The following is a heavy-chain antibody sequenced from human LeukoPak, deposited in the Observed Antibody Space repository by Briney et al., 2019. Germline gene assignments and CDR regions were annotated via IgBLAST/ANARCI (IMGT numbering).Heavy chain of an antibody. D-gene: IGHD4-23*01. CDR2: IYHSGST. J-gene: IGHJ3*02. V-gene: IGHV4-30-2*01. CDR3: ARDDKPGDDYGGNSGGSWAFDI. CDR1: GGSISSGGYS. Sequence: PSETLSLTCAVSGGSISSGGYSWSWIRQPPGKGLEWIGYIYHSGSTYHNPSLKSRVTMSVDTSKNQFSLKLSSVTAADTAVYYCARDDKPGDDYGGNSGGSWAFDIWGQGTMVTVSS.